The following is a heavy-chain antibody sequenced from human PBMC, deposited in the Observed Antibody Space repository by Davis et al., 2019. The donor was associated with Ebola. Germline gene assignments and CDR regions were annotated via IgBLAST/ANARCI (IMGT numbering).Heavy chain of an antibody. D-gene: IGHD7-27*01. CDR1: GFTSSSPT. CDR3: VRQPALGTFDY. V-gene: IGHV3-64D*06. J-gene: IGHJ4*02. CDR2: LSSNGGDT. Sequence: PGGSLRLSCSASGFTSSSPTMHWVRQSQGKRLEYVSALSSNGGDTRYADSVKGRFTISRDNSKNTLYLQMSSLRAEDTAVYYCVRQPALGTFDYWGQGSLVTVSS.